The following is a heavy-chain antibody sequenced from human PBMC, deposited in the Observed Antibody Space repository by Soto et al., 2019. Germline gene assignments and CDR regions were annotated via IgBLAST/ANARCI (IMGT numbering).Heavy chain of an antibody. CDR3: ARLGDYYQAFDY. CDR1: GGPIVSYY. Sequence: VTISVTCSVSGGPIVSYYWSWFLQPPGRGLEWVGYIYYTGTTTYNPSLTSRVTISLDTSRSRFSLKLKSATAADSAVYFCARLGDYYQAFDYWGRGSLVTVSS. J-gene: IGHJ4*01. V-gene: IGHV4-59*08. CDR2: IYYTGTT. D-gene: IGHD3-22*01.